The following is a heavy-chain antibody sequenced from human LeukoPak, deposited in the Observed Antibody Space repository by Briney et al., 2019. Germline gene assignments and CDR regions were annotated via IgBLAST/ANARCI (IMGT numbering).Heavy chain of an antibody. J-gene: IGHJ4*02. CDR1: GFTFSSYE. V-gene: IGHV3-48*03. Sequence: PGGSLRLSCAASGFTFSSYEMNWVRQAPGKGLEWVSYISSSGSTIYYADSVKGRFTISRDNAKNSQYLQMNSLRAEDTAVYYCARARGQLWDLIDYWGQGTLVTVSS. CDR3: ARARGQLWDLIDY. D-gene: IGHD5-18*01. CDR2: ISSSGSTI.